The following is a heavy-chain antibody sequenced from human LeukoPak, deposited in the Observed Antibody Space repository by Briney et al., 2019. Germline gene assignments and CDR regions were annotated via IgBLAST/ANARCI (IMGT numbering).Heavy chain of an antibody. V-gene: IGHV3-48*03. CDR2: ISSSGSTI. CDR3: AELGITMIGGV. J-gene: IGHJ6*04. Sequence: PGGSLRLSCAASGFTFSSYEMNWARQAPGKGLEWVSYISSSGSTIHYADSVKGRFTISRDNAKNSLYLQMNSLRAEDTAVYYCAELGITMIGGVWGKGTTVTISS. CDR1: GFTFSSYE. D-gene: IGHD3-10*02.